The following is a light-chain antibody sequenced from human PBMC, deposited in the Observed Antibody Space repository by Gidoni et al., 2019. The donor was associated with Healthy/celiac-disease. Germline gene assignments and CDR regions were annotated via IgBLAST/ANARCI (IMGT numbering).Light chain of an antibody. J-gene: IGLJ3*02. Sequence: SSELTQDPAVSVALGQAVRITCQGDSLRSNYASWYQQNPGQAPVLVIYGKNNRPSGIPDRFSGSSSGNTASLTSTGAQAEDEADYYCNSRDSSGNHWVFGGGTKLTVL. V-gene: IGLV3-19*01. CDR2: GKN. CDR1: SLRSNY. CDR3: NSRDSSGNHWV.